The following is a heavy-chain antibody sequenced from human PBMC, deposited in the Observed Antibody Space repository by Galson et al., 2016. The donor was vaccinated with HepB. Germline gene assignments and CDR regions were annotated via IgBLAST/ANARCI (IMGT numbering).Heavy chain of an antibody. V-gene: IGHV3-23*01. CDR3: ASMGGGSGSWYKD. CDR2: ISGSGDTT. J-gene: IGHJ4*02. CDR1: GFTFSSYP. D-gene: IGHD6-13*01. Sequence: LRLSCAASGFTFSSYPMSWVRQAPGKGLEWVSRISGSGDTTNYADSVRGRFTISRDNSKSTLFLQLSSLRAGDTAVYYCASMGGGSGSWYKDWGQGNLVTVPS.